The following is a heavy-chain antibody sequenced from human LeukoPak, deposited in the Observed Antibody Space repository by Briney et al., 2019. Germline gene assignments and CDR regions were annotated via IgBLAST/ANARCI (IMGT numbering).Heavy chain of an antibody. CDR1: GYTFTSYD. V-gene: IGHV1-8*01. Sequence: ASVKVSCTASGYTFTSYDISWVRQATGQGLEWMGWMNPNSGNAGYAQRFQGRVTMTRNNSISTAYMELTSLRSEDTAVYYCGRPLQRGSWTQRALDYWGQGTLVTVSS. J-gene: IGHJ4*02. D-gene: IGHD3-10*01. CDR3: GRPLQRGSWTQRALDY. CDR2: MNPNSGNA.